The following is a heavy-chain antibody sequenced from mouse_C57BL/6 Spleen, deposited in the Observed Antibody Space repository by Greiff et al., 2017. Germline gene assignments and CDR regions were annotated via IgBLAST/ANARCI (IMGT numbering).Heavy chain of an antibody. V-gene: IGHV14-4*01. Sequence: VQLQQSGAELVRPGASVKLSCTASGFNIKDDYMHWVKQRPEQGLEWIGSIDPENGDTEYASKLQGQATITADKSSNTAYLQLSSLTSEDTAVYYCTTRGVYLDYWGQGTTLTVSS. CDR2: IDPENGDT. CDR1: GFNIKDDY. J-gene: IGHJ2*01. CDR3: TTRGVYLDY.